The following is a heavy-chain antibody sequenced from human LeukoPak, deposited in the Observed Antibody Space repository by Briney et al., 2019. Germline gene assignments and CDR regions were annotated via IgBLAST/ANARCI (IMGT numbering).Heavy chain of an antibody. J-gene: IGHJ5*02. CDR3: ARHDYGDYEANWFDP. V-gene: IGHV4-39*01. D-gene: IGHD4-17*01. CDR1: GDSISTSHYY. Sequence: SETLSLTCTVSGDSISTSHYYWGWIRQSPGKGLEWIGSIYYSGSTYFNPSLRSRLTISVDTSKNQFSLRLNSVTAADTAVYHCARHDYGDYEANWFDPWGQGSLVTVSS. CDR2: IYYSGST.